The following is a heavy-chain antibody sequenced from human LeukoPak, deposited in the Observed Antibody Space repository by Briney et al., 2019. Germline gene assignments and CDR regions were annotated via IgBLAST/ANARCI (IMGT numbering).Heavy chain of an antibody. CDR2: ISSSGSTI. D-gene: IGHD1-26*01. Sequence: GGSLRLSCAASGFTFSDYYMSWIRQAPGKGLEWVSYISSSGSTIYYADSVKGRFTISRDNAKNSLYLQMNSLRAEDTAVYYCARDQIVGATESNFDYWGQGTLVTVSS. J-gene: IGHJ4*02. V-gene: IGHV3-11*04. CDR1: GFTFSDYY. CDR3: ARDQIVGATESNFDY.